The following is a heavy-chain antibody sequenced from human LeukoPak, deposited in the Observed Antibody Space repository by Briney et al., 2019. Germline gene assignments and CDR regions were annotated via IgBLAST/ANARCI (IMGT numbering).Heavy chain of an antibody. CDR3: ARPAVPAYSSSWYYFSYYMDV. CDR2: MNPNSGNT. J-gene: IGHJ6*03. V-gene: IGHV1-8*02. CDR1: GYTFTSYG. D-gene: IGHD6-13*01. Sequence: ASVKVSCKASGYTFTSYGISWVRQAPGQGLEWMGWMNPNSGNTGYAQKFQGRVTMTRNTSISTAYMELSSLRSEDTAVYYCARPAVPAYSSSWYYFSYYMDVWGKGTTVTISS.